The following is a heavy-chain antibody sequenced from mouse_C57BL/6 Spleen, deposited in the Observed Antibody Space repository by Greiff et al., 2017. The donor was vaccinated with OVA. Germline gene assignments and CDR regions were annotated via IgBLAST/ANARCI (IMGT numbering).Heavy chain of an antibody. V-gene: IGHV1-54*01. J-gene: IGHJ1*03. CDR3: ARNYDGSSWYFDV. CDR1: GYAFTNYL. Sequence: QVQLQESGAELVRPGTSVKVSCKASGYAFTNYLIEWVKQRPGQGLEWIGVINPGSGGTNYNAKFKGKATLTADTSSSTAYMQLSSLTSEDSAVYFGARNYDGSSWYFDVWGTGTTVTVSS. D-gene: IGHD1-1*01. CDR2: INPGSGGT.